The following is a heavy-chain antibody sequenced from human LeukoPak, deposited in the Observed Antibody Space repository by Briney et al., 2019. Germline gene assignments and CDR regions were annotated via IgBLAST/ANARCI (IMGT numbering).Heavy chain of an antibody. CDR1: GFTFSNAW. CDR2: VKSKTDGGTT. D-gene: IGHD2/OR15-2a*01. Sequence: GGSLRLSCAASGFTFSNAWMNWVRQAPGKGLEWVGRVKSKTDGGTTDYAAPVKGKFTISRDDSKNTLYLQMNSLRAEDTAVYYCARRRIDPGNWLDPWGQGTLVTVSS. CDR3: ARRRIDPGNWLDP. J-gene: IGHJ5*02. V-gene: IGHV3-15*01.